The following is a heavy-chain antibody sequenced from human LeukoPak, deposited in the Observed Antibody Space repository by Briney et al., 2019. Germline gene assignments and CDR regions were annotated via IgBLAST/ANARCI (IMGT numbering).Heavy chain of an antibody. V-gene: IGHV3-49*03. CDR2: IRSKAYGGTT. CDR3: TRDGYSSSSYYFDY. J-gene: IGHJ4*02. Sequence: PGGSLRLSCTASGFTFGDYAMSWFRQAPGKGLEWVGFIRSKAYGGTTEYAASVKGRFTISRDDSKSIAYLQMNSLKTEVTAVYYCTRDGYSSSSYYFDYWGQGTLVTVSS. CDR1: GFTFGDYA. D-gene: IGHD6-6*01.